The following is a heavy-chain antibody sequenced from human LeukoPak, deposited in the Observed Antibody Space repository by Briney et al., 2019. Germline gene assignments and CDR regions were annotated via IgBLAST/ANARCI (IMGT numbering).Heavy chain of an antibody. CDR1: GGSISSSSYY. V-gene: IGHV4-39*01. Sequence: PSETLSLTCTVSGGSISSSSYYWGWIRQPPGKGLEWIVSIYYSGSTYYNPSLKSRVTISVDTSKNQFSLKLSSVTAADTAVYYCARILSYYDFWSGYYPAYGMDVWGQGSMVTVSS. J-gene: IGHJ6*02. D-gene: IGHD3-3*01. CDR3: ARILSYYDFWSGYYPAYGMDV. CDR2: IYYSGST.